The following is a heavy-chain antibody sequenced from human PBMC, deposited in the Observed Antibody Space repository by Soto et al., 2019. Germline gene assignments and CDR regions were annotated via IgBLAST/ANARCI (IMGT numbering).Heavy chain of an antibody. D-gene: IGHD3-10*01. CDR3: ERDKGYGSESYCFAL. CDR2: IYYSGST. Sequence: QVQLQESGPGLVKPSQTLSLTCTVSGGSISSGGYYWTWIRQHPGKGLEWIGYIYYSGSTNYNLSLNIRVTISAATSKTHLCLKLMLVTAADMAVYYCERDKGYGSESYCFALWGRGTLVTVSS. J-gene: IGHJ2*01. V-gene: IGHV4-31*03. CDR1: GGSISSGGYY.